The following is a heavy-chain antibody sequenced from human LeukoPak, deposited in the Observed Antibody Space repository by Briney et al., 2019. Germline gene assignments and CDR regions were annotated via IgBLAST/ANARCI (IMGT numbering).Heavy chain of an antibody. V-gene: IGHV3-30*18. CDR1: GFTFSSYG. CDR2: ISYDGGNK. Sequence: GGSLRLSCVASGFTFSSYGMNWVRQAPGKGLEWVAVISYDGGNKYYADSVKGRFTVSRDSSKNTLYLQMNSLRAEDTAVYYCAKLPYCSSTSCYVGDYWGQGTLVTVSS. D-gene: IGHD2-2*01. J-gene: IGHJ4*02. CDR3: AKLPYCSSTSCYVGDY.